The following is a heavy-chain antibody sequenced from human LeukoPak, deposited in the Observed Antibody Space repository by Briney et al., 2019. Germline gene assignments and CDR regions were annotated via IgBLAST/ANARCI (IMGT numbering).Heavy chain of an antibody. J-gene: IGHJ4*02. V-gene: IGHV3-23*01. CDR2: ISTSGDST. Sequence: GGSLRLSCAASGFTFSTFAMIWVRQPPGKGLEWVSDISTSGDSTHYSDSVKGRFTVSRDNSKNTLYLQMNSLRAEDTAVYYCAKGVVVAPDVTPFDYWGQGTLVTVSS. CDR3: AKGVVVAPDVTPFDY. D-gene: IGHD2-2*01. CDR1: GFTFSTFA.